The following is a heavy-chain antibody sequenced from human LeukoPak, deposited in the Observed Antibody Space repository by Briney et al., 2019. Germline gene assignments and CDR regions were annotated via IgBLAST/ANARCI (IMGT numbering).Heavy chain of an antibody. CDR1: GFTFSSYG. CDR2: ISYDGSNK. Sequence: TGGSLRLSCAASGFTFSSYGIHWVRQAPGKGLEWVAVISYDGSNKYYADSVKGRFTISRDNSKNTLYLQMNSLRAEDTAVYYCAKDPGAVAGYFDYWGQGTLVTVSS. V-gene: IGHV3-30*18. J-gene: IGHJ4*02. D-gene: IGHD6-19*01. CDR3: AKDPGAVAGYFDY.